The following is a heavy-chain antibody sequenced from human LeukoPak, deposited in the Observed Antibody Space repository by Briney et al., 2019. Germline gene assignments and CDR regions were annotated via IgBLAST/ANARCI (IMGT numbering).Heavy chain of an antibody. Sequence: GGSLTLSCTASGYTISDFSVDWVRQAPGKGLEWVSSISVRSNYTYYADSVRGRFTISRDDARDSLFLQMNSLRAEETAVYFCVRLRRNNDRSGYYYYYDYWGQGTLVTVSS. J-gene: IGHJ4*02. CDR3: VRLRRNNDRSGYYYYYDY. V-gene: IGHV3-21*01. D-gene: IGHD3-22*01. CDR1: GYTISDFS. CDR2: ISVRSNYT.